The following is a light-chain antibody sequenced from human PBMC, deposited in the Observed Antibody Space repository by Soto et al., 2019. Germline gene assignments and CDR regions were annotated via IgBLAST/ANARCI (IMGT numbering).Light chain of an antibody. CDR2: GAS. V-gene: IGKV3-20*01. J-gene: IGKJ5*01. Sequence: LTQSPGTLSLPPEDRATLSCRASQSVSSSYLAWYQQKPGQAPRLLIYGASSRATGIPDRFSGSGSGTDFTLTISRLEPEDFAVYYCQQYGSSVTCGQGTRWRL. CDR3: QQYGSSVT. CDR1: QSVSSSY.